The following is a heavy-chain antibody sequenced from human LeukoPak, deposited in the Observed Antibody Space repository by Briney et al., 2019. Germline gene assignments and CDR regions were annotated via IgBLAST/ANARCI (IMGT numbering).Heavy chain of an antibody. Sequence: ASVKVSCKASGYTFTGYYMHWVRQAPGQGLEWMGWINPNSGGTSYAQKFQGRVTMTRDTSTSTVYMELSSLRSEDTAVYYCARGDYGDYLRFDPWGQGTLVTVSS. CDR3: ARGDYGDYLRFDP. V-gene: IGHV1-2*02. D-gene: IGHD4-17*01. CDR1: GYTFTGYY. J-gene: IGHJ5*02. CDR2: INPNSGGT.